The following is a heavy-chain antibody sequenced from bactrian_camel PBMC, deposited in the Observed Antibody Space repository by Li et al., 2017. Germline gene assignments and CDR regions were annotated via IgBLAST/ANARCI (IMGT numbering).Heavy chain of an antibody. J-gene: IGHJ6*01. CDR1: GNTIGWQFDC. Sequence: HVQLVESGGGSVQAGGSLRLSCVATGNTIGWQFDCMAWFRQAPGKAREGVAAIVSGGGQRYADSVKGRFTISQDSAKSTVDLLMTNLNPEDSAMYYCAAGTRLMYGSNWYPDAVDFDDWGHGTQVTVS. D-gene: IGHD6*01. CDR2: IVSGGGQ. CDR3: AAGTRLMYGSNWYPDAVDFDD. V-gene: IGHV3S53*01.